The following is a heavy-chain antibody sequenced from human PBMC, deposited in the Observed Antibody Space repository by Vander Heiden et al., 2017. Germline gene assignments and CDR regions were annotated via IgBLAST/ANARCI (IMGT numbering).Heavy chain of an antibody. D-gene: IGHD7-27*01. Sequence: EVQLVESGGGLVQPGGSLRLSCAASGFTFSFADMHWVRQSTGKGLEWVSAIGGAGDTYYPDSVKGRFTISRENAKNSLYLQMNSLGAGDTAVYYCATWGDALDIWGQGTMVTVSS. CDR3: ATWGDALDI. J-gene: IGHJ3*02. CDR1: GFTFSFAD. CDR2: IGGAGDT. V-gene: IGHV3-13*01.